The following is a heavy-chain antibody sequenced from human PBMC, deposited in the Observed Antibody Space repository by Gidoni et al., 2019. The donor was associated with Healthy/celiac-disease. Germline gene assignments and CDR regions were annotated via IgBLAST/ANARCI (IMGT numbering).Heavy chain of an antibody. Sequence: QLQLQESCPGLVKPSETLSLTCTVSGGSISSSSYYWGWIRPPPGKGLEWIGSIYYSGSTYYNPSLKSRVTISVDTSKNQFSLKLSSVTAADTAVYYCAKTAHYYDSSGSLAYFDYWGQGTLVTVSS. J-gene: IGHJ4*02. V-gene: IGHV4-39*01. CDR3: AKTAHYYDSSGSLAYFDY. D-gene: IGHD3-22*01. CDR1: GGSISSSSYY. CDR2: IYYSGST.